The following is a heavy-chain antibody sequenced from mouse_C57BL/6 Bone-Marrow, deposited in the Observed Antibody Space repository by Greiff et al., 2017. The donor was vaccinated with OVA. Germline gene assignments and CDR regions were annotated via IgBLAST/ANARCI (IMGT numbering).Heavy chain of an antibody. CDR2: ISYDGSN. Sequence: ESGPGLVKPSQSLSLTCSVTGYSITSGYYWNWIRQFPGNKLEWMGYISYDGSNNYNPSLKNRISITRDTSKNQFFLKLNSVTTEDTATYYCARGGDYGNYPAWFAYWGQGTLVTVSA. J-gene: IGHJ3*01. D-gene: IGHD2-1*01. CDR1: GYSITSGYY. CDR3: ARGGDYGNYPAWFAY. V-gene: IGHV3-6*01.